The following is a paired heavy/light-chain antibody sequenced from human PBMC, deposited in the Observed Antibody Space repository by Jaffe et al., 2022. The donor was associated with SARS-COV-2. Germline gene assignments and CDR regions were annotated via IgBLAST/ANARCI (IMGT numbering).Light chain of an antibody. CDR1: QSVVYSDGKTC. Sequence: VLTQSPVSLPVTLGQPASISCRSSQSVVYSDGKTCLNWFQQRPGQPPRRLIYMVSIRDSGVPDRFSGSGSGTYFTLKISRVEAEDVGVYYCMQGTYWPYTFGQGTKLEIK. J-gene: IGKJ2*01. CDR3: MQGTYWPYT. V-gene: IGKV2-30*01. CDR2: MVS.
Heavy chain of an antibody. CDR2: IYGDEDK. Sequence: QITLKESGPTLVKPTQTLTMTCAFSGFSFTTSVVGVGWIRQTPGKAPEWLALIYGDEDKRYKPSLMNRLTITKDTSKKQVVFTMTNMDPVDTATYYCAHSPIAGTFLFDDWGQGTLVTVSS. V-gene: IGHV2-5*02. J-gene: IGHJ4*02. D-gene: IGHD6-13*01. CDR3: AHSPIAGTFLFDD. CDR1: GFSFTTSVVG.